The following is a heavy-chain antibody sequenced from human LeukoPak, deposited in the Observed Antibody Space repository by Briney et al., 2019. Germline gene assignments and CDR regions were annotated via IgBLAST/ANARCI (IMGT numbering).Heavy chain of an antibody. V-gene: IGHV3-48*03. Sequence: GGSLRLSCAASGFTFTSYEMNWVRQAPGKGLEWVSYISTSGSTTYYADSVKGRFTISRDNAKSSVYLQMNSLRAEDTALYYCARYAATWPASGRPYYFDYWGQGTLVTVSS. D-gene: IGHD1-26*01. J-gene: IGHJ4*02. CDR1: GFTFTSYE. CDR2: ISTSGSTT. CDR3: ARYAATWPASGRPYYFDY.